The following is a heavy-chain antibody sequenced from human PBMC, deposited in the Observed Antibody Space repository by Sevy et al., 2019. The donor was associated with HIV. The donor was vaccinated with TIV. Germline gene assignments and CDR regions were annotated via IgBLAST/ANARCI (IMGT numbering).Heavy chain of an antibody. Sequence: ASVKVSCKVSGYTLSELSMHWVRQAPGKGLEWMGGFDPEDGETVYAQKFQGRVTMTEDTSTNTANMELSSLRSEDTAIYYCAPGFPGEYPECGRIRCFTDYFAYWGQGALVTVSS. CDR1: GYTLSELS. CDR2: FDPEDGET. V-gene: IGHV1-24*01. D-gene: IGHD3-3*02. J-gene: IGHJ4*02. CDR3: APGFPGEYPECGRIRCFTDYFAY.